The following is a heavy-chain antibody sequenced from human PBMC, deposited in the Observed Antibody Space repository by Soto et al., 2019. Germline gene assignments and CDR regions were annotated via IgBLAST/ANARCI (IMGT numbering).Heavy chain of an antibody. CDR2: INHSGST. J-gene: IGHJ4*02. Sequence: QVQLQQWGAGLLKPSETLSLTCAVYGGSFSGYYWSWIRQPPGKGLEWIGGINHSGSTNYNPSLKSRVTISVDTSKNQFSLKLSSVTAADTAVYYCARGRIAARPFDYWGQGTLVTVSS. CDR3: ARGRIAARPFDY. V-gene: IGHV4-34*01. D-gene: IGHD6-6*01. CDR1: GGSFSGYY.